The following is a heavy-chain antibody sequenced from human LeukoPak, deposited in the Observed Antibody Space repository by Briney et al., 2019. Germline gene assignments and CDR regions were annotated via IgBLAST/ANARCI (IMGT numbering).Heavy chain of an antibody. CDR2: TYYRSKWYN. Sequence: SQTLSLTCAISGDSVSSSSAAWNWIRQSPSRGLEWLGRTYYRSKWYNDYAVSVKSRITINPDTSKNQFSLQLNSVTPEDTAVYYCARDRFDVDIVAPAGFDPWGQGTLVTVSS. CDR3: ARDRFDVDIVAPAGFDP. J-gene: IGHJ5*02. D-gene: IGHD5-12*01. V-gene: IGHV6-1*01. CDR1: GDSVSSSSAA.